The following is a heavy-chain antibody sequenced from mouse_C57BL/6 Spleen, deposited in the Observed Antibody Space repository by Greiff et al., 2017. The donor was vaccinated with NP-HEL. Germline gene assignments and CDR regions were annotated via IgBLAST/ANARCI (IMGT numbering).Heavy chain of an antibody. J-gene: IGHJ1*03. Sequence: EVKVVESGGGLVKPGGSLKLSCAASGFTFSDYGMHWVRQAPEKGLEWVAYISSGSSTIYYADTVKGRFTISRDNAKNTLFLQMTSLRSEDTAMYYCERGENYYGSSHWYFDVWGTGTTVTVSS. D-gene: IGHD1-1*01. CDR2: ISSGSSTI. V-gene: IGHV5-17*01. CDR1: GFTFSDYG. CDR3: ERGENYYGSSHWYFDV.